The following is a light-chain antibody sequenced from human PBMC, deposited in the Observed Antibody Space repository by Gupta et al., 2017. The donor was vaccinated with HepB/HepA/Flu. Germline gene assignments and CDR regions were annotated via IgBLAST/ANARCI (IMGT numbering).Light chain of an antibody. V-gene: IGKV3-15*01. CDR1: QSLSSN. J-gene: IGKJ4*01. Sequence: EIVMTHSPDPLSVSPGDRVTLSCRASQSLSSNLAWYQQKPGQAPRLLIYGASTRATGVPDRFSGSGSGTEFTLTISSLQSEDFAVYYCQQENSCPLTFGGGTKVEIK. CDR2: GAS. CDR3: QQENSCPLT.